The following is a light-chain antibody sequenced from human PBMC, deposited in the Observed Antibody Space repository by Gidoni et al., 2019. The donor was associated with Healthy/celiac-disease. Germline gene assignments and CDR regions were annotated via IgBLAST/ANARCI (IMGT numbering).Light chain of an antibody. Sequence: ELVMTQSHATLSVSPGERATLSRMASQRVSSNFAWYQQKPGQAPRLLIDGASTRATGIPARFSGSGSGTEFTLTISSLQSEDFAVYYCQQYNNWPPLTFGGGTKVEIK. CDR2: GAS. J-gene: IGKJ4*01. V-gene: IGKV3-15*01. CDR1: QRVSSN. CDR3: QQYNNWPPLT.